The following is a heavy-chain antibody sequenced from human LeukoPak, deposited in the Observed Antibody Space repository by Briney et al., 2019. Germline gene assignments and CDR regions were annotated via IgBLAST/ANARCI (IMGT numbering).Heavy chain of an antibody. CDR2: IHYSENI. D-gene: IGHD4-23*01. V-gene: IGHV4-30-4*01. CDR1: GGSNRSGDYF. Sequence: PSQTLSLTCAVSGGSNRSGDYFWSWLRPPPGKGLVWIGHIHYSENIYYNPSLKSRVSISVDTSKNQFSLKLSSVTAADTAVYYCARENNDYGGKKAFDYWGQGTLVTVSS. CDR3: ARENNDYGGKKAFDY. J-gene: IGHJ4*02.